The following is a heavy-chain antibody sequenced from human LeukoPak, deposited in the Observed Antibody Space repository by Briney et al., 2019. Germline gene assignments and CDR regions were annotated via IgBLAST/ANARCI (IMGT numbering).Heavy chain of an antibody. CDR3: AIENYYDSSGYSKAFDY. J-gene: IGHJ4*02. Sequence: ASVRVSCKTSGYTFTGKFLHWLRQAPGQGLEWMGGIKPNSGGAVYGQNFRGRVTVTRDTSVSTAYMELSRLRSDDTAVYYCAIENYYDSSGYSKAFDYWGQGTLVTVS. CDR1: GYTFTGKF. CDR2: IKPNSGGA. D-gene: IGHD3-22*01. V-gene: IGHV1-2*02.